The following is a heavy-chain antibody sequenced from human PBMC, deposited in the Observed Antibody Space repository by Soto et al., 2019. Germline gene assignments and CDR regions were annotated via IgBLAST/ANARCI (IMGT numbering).Heavy chain of an antibody. CDR2: IRQDGSDK. CDR1: GFTFSSYW. V-gene: IGHV3-7*05. D-gene: IGHD6-19*01. Sequence: EVQLVESGGGLVQPGGSLRLSCAASGFTFSSYWMSWVRQAPGKGLEWVANIRQDGSDKYYVDSVKGRFTIYRDNSKNSLYLQMNSLRAEDTAIYYCASPQQWLGQRGDFDYWGQGTLVTVSS. CDR3: ASPQQWLGQRGDFDY. J-gene: IGHJ4*02.